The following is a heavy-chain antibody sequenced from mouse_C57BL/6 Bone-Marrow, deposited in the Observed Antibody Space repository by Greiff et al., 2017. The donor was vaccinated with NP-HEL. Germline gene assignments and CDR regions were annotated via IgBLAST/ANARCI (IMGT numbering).Heavy chain of an antibody. V-gene: IGHV1-81*01. J-gene: IGHJ3*01. CDR2: IYPRSGNT. CDR1: GYTFTSYG. CDR3: ARSEAGYLFAY. D-gene: IGHD2-2*01. Sequence: QVQLKQSGAELARPGASVKLSCKASGYTFTSYGISWVKQRTGQGLEWIGEIYPRSGNTYYNEKFKGKATLTADKSSSTAYMELRSLTSEDSAVYFCARSEAGYLFAYWGQGTLVTVAA.